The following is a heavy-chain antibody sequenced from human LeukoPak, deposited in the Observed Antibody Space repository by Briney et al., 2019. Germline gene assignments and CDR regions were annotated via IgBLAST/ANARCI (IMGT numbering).Heavy chain of an antibody. J-gene: IGHJ4*02. V-gene: IGHV4-4*02. Sequence: PSGTLSLTCTVSSDSIFSSNWWSWVRQPPGKGLEWIGQIFHSGSTSYSPSLKSRVTISMDKSKNQISLRLTSVTAADTAVYYCARSPTKRVPEDYWGQGTLVTVSS. CDR1: SDSIFSSNW. D-gene: IGHD2-2*01. CDR2: IFHSGST. CDR3: ARSPTKRVPEDY.